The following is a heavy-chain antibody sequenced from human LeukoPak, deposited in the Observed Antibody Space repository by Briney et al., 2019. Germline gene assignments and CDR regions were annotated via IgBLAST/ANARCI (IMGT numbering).Heavy chain of an antibody. D-gene: IGHD4-17*01. CDR3: ARDLGTTLTTATTGDY. J-gene: IGHJ4*02. CDR1: GFTFSSYS. CDR2: ISSSSSYI. V-gene: IGHV3-21*01. Sequence: GGSLRLSCAASGFTFSSYSMNWVRQAPGKGLEWVSSISSSSSYIYYADSVKGRFTISRDNAKNSLYLQMNSLRAEDTAVYYCARDLGTTLTTATTGDYWGQGTLVTVSS.